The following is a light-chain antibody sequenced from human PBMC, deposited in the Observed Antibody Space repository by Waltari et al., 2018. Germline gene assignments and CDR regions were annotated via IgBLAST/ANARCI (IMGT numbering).Light chain of an antibody. J-gene: IGLJ3*02. V-gene: IGLV3-21*02. CDR2: GES. CDR3: QVWDGNNDHPWV. CDR1: NIGSKS. Sequence: SYVLTQPPSVSVAPGQTARITCEGNNIGSKSLPGYQQKPGQAPVLVVYGESHRPPGIPERFSGSNSENTATLTISRVEAGDEADFYCQVWDGNNDHPWVFGGGTKLTVL.